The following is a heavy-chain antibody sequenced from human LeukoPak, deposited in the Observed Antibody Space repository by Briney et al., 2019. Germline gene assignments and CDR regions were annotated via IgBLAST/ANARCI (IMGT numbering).Heavy chain of an antibody. D-gene: IGHD5-12*01. CDR3: AKGYSGYDDYYYYYYYMDV. J-gene: IGHJ6*03. Sequence: GGSLRLSCAASGFTFSSYAMSWVRQAPGKGLEWVSAISGSGGSTYYADSVKGRFTISRDNSKNTLYLQMNSLRAEDTAVYYCAKGYSGYDDYYYYYYYMDVWGKGTTVTVSS. V-gene: IGHV3-23*01. CDR1: GFTFSSYA. CDR2: ISGSGGST.